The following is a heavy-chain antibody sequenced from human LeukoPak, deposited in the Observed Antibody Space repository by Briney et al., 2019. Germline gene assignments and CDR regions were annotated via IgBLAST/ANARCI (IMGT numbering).Heavy chain of an antibody. J-gene: IGHJ5*02. V-gene: IGHV3-48*01. CDR2: ISGTTGII. CDR3: AREVAYCGGDCSGGWFDP. CDR1: GFTFGSYS. D-gene: IGHD2-21*02. Sequence: GGSLRLSCAASGFTFGSYSMNWVRQAPGKGLEWLSYISGTTGIIYYADSVKGRFTISRDNAKNSLYLQMNSLRAEDTAVYYCAREVAYCGGDCSGGWFDPWGQGTLVTVSS.